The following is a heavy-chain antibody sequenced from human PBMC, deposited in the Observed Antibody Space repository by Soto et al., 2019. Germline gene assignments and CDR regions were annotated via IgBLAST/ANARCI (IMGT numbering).Heavy chain of an antibody. J-gene: IGHJ4*02. CDR2: IYHSGTT. D-gene: IGHD3-10*01. V-gene: IGHV4-39*07. Sequence: SETLSLTCTVSGGSINRTIDYWGWIRQPPGKGLEWIGSIYHSGTTHYNPSLKSRVTISLDTSKNQFSLNLRSVTAADTAVYYCASMGYHYGSGSYPLDYWGQGTLVTVSS. CDR3: ASMGYHYGSGSYPLDY. CDR1: GGSINRTIDY.